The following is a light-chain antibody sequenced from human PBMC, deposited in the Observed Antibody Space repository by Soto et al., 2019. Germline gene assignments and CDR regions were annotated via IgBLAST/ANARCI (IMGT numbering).Light chain of an antibody. Sequence: QSGLTQPVSVSGSPGQSITISCTGTNSDIGGYNYVSWYQQHPGKAPKVIIYEVINRPSGVSNRFSGSKSVNAAYLTISGLQAEDDADYYCSSYRSVGTIVFGTGTKVTVL. J-gene: IGLJ1*01. V-gene: IGLV2-14*01. CDR1: NSDIGGYNY. CDR2: EVI. CDR3: SSYRSVGTIV.